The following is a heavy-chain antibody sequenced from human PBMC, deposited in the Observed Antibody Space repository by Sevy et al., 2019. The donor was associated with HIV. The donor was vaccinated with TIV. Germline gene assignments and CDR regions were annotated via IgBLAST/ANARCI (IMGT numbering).Heavy chain of an antibody. J-gene: IGHJ3*02. Sequence: SETLSLTCLVSDASITTNYWSWIRQAPGKGLEWIGYFFHSGTTNYNRSLKSRVTISGDTSKNEFSLRPTSVTAADTAVYYCARSRAYPRDSDDGFANWGQGTMVTVSS. CDR3: ARSRAYPRDSDDGFAN. V-gene: IGHV4-59*01. CDR2: FFHSGTT. D-gene: IGHD2-21*01. CDR1: DASITTNY.